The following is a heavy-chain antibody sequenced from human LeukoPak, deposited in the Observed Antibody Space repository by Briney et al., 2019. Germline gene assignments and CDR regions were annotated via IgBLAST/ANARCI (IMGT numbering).Heavy chain of an antibody. CDR2: ISWTSGGI. V-gene: IGHV3-9*01. Sequence: PGGSLRLSCAASGFTFDDYAMHWVRQAPGKGLEWVSGISWTSGGIGYADSVKGRFTISRDNAKNSLYLQMNSLRAEDTALYYCAKGYKGLLWFGEGMDVWGKGTTVTVSS. J-gene: IGHJ6*03. CDR3: AKGYKGLLWFGEGMDV. D-gene: IGHD3-10*01. CDR1: GFTFDDYA.